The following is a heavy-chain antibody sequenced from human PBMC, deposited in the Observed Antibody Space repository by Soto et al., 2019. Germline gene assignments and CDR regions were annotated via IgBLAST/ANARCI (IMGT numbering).Heavy chain of an antibody. V-gene: IGHV3-48*03. CDR2: ISSSGSTI. CDR3: ARDLYCSSTSCYGNRFDP. Sequence: EVQLVESGGGLVQPGGSLRLSCAASGFTFSSYEMNWVRQAPGKGLEWVSYISSSGSTIYYADSVKGRFTISRDNAKNSLYLQMNSLRAEDTAVYYCARDLYCSSTSCYGNRFDPWGQGTLVTVSS. CDR1: GFTFSSYE. J-gene: IGHJ5*02. D-gene: IGHD2-2*01.